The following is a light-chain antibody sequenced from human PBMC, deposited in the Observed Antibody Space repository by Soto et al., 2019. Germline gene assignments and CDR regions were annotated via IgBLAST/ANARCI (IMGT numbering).Light chain of an antibody. V-gene: IGKV1-39*01. CDR1: QSISKY. CDR2: DAS. J-gene: IGKJ1*01. Sequence: DIQMTQSPPSLSASVGDRVTITCRASQSISKYLNWYQQKPGKAPKVLIYDASSLQSGVPSRFSGSGSGTDFTLTISSLQPEDFATYYCQQSYTTPPWTFGQGTKVDIK. CDR3: QQSYTTPPWT.